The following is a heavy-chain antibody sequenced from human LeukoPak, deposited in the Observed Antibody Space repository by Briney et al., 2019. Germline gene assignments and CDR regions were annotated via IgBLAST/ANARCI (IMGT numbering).Heavy chain of an antibody. CDR3: ARGPYSYDSSGAFDI. D-gene: IGHD3-22*01. CDR2: ISSSGGT. Sequence: SETLSLTCTVSGDSISSGDYYWSWIRQPAGKGLEWIGRISSSGGTNYNPSLKSRVTISVDTSKNQFSLKLSSVTAADTAVYFCARGPYSYDSSGAFDIWGQGAMVTVSS. CDR1: GDSISSGDYY. V-gene: IGHV4-61*02. J-gene: IGHJ3*02.